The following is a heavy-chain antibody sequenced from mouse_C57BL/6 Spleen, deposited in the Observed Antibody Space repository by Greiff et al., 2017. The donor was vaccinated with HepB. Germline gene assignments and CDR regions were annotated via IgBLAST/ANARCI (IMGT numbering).Heavy chain of an antibody. CDR3: ARGNFYYDYDGFAY. CDR1: GYTFTSYW. V-gene: IGHV1-53*01. CDR2: INPSNGGT. J-gene: IGHJ3*01. Sequence: QVQLKESGTELVKPGASVKLSCKASGYTFTSYWMHWVKQRPGQGLEWIGNINPSNGGTNYNEKFKSKATLTVDKSSSTAYMQLSSLTSEDSAVYYCARGNFYYDYDGFAYWGQGTLVTVSA. D-gene: IGHD2-4*01.